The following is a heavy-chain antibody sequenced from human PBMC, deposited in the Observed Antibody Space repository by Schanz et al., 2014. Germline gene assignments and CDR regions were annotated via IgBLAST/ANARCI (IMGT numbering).Heavy chain of an antibody. Sequence: DVQVVESGGDLVQPGGSLRLSCAASGFTFSRNAMNWVRQAPGKGLEWVSYISATSAKIDYADSVKGRFTISRDNSKNTLYLQMNSLRAEDTAVYYCAKGQLLSYYFDYWGQGTLVTVSS. CDR2: ISATSAKI. CDR3: AKGQLLSYYFDY. J-gene: IGHJ4*02. V-gene: IGHV3-23*04. D-gene: IGHD2-21*01. CDR1: GFTFSRNA.